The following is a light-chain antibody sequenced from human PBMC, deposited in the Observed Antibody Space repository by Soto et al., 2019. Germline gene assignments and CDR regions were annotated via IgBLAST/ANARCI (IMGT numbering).Light chain of an antibody. CDR2: GAS. V-gene: IGKV1-39*01. J-gene: IGKJ1*01. CDR3: QQSYFILGT. CDR1: QTPRTF. Sequence: DIQMNQSPSSLSASVGYRDTITCLSSQTPRTFLNWYQQTPGKPPKLLIFGASNLHIGVPSRFSGSGSGTEFTLTISNLLREDFATYYCQQSYFILGTFGRGTKVDI.